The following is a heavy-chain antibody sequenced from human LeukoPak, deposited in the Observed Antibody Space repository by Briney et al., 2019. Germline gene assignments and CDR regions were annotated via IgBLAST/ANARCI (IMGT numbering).Heavy chain of an antibody. V-gene: IGHV3-64*01. CDR3: AREGTTGTTDY. CDR2: ISTNGGRT. Sequence: GGPLRLSCAASGFTFSSYAMHWVRQAPGKGLEYVSAISTNGGRTYYANSVKGRFTISRDNSKNTLYLQMGSLRAEDMAVYYCAREGTTGTTDYWGQGTLVTVSS. J-gene: IGHJ4*02. D-gene: IGHD1-1*01. CDR1: GFTFSSYA.